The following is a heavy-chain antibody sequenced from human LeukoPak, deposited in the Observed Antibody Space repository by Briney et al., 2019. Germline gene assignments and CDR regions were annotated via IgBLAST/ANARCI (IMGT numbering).Heavy chain of an antibody. D-gene: IGHD4/OR15-4a*01. J-gene: IGHJ4*02. V-gene: IGHV3-30*02. CDR2: IQYDGNNI. Sequence: GGSLRLSCTTSGFSFRDYGMHWVRQASGKGLELVAFIQYDGNNIYYADSVKGRFAISRDDSKNTLYLEMNSLRPEDTALYYCAKDERVYGTNAGTLSDYWGQGTLVSVSS. CDR3: AKDERVYGTNAGTLSDY. CDR1: GFSFRDYG.